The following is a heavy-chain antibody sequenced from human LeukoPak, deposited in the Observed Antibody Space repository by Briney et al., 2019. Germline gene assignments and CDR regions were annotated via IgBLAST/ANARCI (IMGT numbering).Heavy chain of an antibody. V-gene: IGHV3-9*01. D-gene: IGHD5-18*01. CDR2: ISWNSGSI. J-gene: IGHJ4*02. CDR3: AKAQQLWYHFDY. CDR1: GFTFYDYA. Sequence: GGSLRLSCAASGFTFYDYAMHWVRQAPGKGLEWVSGISWNSGSIDYADSVKGRFTISRDNAKNSLYLQMNSLTAEDTAVYYCAKAQQLWYHFDYWGQGTLVTVSS.